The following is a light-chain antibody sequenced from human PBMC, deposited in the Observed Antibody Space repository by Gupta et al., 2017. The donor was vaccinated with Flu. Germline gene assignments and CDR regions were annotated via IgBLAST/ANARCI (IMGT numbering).Light chain of an antibody. CDR2: DDR. Sequence: SYVLPQPPSVSVAPGQTARITCGGSNIGSESVHWYQQKPGLAPVLVVYDDRYRPSGIPERFSGSNSGNTATLTISRVEAGDEADYYCQVWDSSSDHWVFGGGTKLTGL. CDR1: NIGSES. CDR3: QVWDSSSDHWV. V-gene: IGLV3-21*02. J-gene: IGLJ3*02.